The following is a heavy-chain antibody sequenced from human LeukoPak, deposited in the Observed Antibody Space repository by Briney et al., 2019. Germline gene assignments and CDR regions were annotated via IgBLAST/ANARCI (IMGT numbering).Heavy chain of an antibody. CDR1: GFTFSSYW. CDR3: AREAGYSYNFYFVY. J-gene: IGHJ4*02. V-gene: IGHV3-20*04. D-gene: IGHD5-18*01. CDR2: INWNCDST. Sequence: PGGSLRLSCAAPGFTFSSYWMGWVRHAPGKGLEWVSGINWNCDSTGYAVSVKGRFTISRDNARNSLYLQMNSLRAEDTALYYCAREAGYSYNFYFVYWGQGTLVTVSS.